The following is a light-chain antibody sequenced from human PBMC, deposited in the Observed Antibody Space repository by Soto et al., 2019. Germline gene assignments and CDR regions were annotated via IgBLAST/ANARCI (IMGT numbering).Light chain of an antibody. CDR1: QSLLHITGETF. J-gene: IGKJ5*01. V-gene: IGKV2D-29*02. CDR2: EVS. Sequence: DVVMTQTPLSLSVAPGQPASISCKSSQSLLHITGETFLFWYLQKPGQSPQLLIYEVSTRVSGVPDGFNCSGSGTDFTLEISRVETDDVGIYYCRQSTPLTPTFVQGTRL. CDR3: RQSTPLTPT.